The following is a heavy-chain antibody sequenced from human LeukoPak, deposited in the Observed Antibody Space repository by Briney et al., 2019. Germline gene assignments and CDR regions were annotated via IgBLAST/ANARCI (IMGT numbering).Heavy chain of an antibody. CDR2: ISHSGST. CDR1: GGSFSGYY. J-gene: IGHJ4*01. D-gene: IGHD5-12*01. CDR3: AAQYSGYVRLDY. Sequence: SETLSLTCAVYGGSFSGYYWSWIRQPPGKGLEWIGEISHSGSTNYNPSLKSRVTISVDTSKNQFSLKLSSVTAADTAVYYCAAQYSGYVRLDYWGQEPWSPSPQ. V-gene: IGHV4-34*01.